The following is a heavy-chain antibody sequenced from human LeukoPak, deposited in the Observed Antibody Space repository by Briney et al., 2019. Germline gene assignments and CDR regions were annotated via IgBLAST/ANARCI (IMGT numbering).Heavy chain of an antibody. Sequence: ASVTVTCKGSGGTFSRYVLDWVRPATGQGLEWVGWTNPNSGNAGYAQKFQGRVTLTRDTSTSTVYMQLSSLRSEDTAVYYCARAYRADRSWFDPWGQGTLVTVSS. V-gene: IGHV1-8*01. D-gene: IGHD3-16*02. CDR2: TNPNSGNA. J-gene: IGHJ5*02. CDR3: ARAYRADRSWFDP. CDR1: GGTFSRYV.